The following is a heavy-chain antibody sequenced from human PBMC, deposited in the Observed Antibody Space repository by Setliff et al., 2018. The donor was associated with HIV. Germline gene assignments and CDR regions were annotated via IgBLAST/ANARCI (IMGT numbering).Heavy chain of an antibody. CDR2: ISASSVNT. V-gene: IGHV1-18*01. CDR1: GFPFINYH. CDR3: ARVPVSSYYYYMDV. J-gene: IGHJ6*03. Sequence: ASVKVSCKASGFPFINYHITWVRQAPGQGLEWVGSISASSVNTNYTQGRVTMTTDISTSTAYMELRSLRSGDTAVYYCARVPVSSYYYYMDVWGAGTTVTVSS. D-gene: IGHD6-13*01.